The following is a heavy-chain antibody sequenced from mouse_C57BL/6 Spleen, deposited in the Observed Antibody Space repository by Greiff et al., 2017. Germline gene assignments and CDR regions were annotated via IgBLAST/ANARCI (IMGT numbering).Heavy chain of an antibody. CDR3: ARDGSSYDYFDY. D-gene: IGHD1-1*01. J-gene: IGHJ2*01. V-gene: IGHV1-55*01. Sequence: QVQLQQPGAELVKPGASVKMSCKASGYTFTSYWITWVKQRPGQGLEWIGDIYPGSGSTNYNEKFTSKATLTVDTSSSTAYMQLSSLTSEDSAVYYCARDGSSYDYFDYWGQGTTLTVSS. CDR1: GYTFTSYW. CDR2: IYPGSGST.